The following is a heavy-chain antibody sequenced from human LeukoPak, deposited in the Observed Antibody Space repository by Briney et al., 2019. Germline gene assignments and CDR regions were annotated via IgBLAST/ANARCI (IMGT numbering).Heavy chain of an antibody. CDR1: GFTFSSYS. D-gene: IGHD1-26*01. J-gene: IGHJ3*02. CDR2: ISSGSSTI. V-gene: IGHV3-48*01. Sequence: PGGSLRLSCAASGFTFSSYSMNWVRQAPGKGLEWVSYISSGSSTIYYADSVKGRFTISRDNAKNSLSLQMNSLRSEDTAVYDCARGENSGRGAFDIWGQEAMVTVSS. CDR3: ARGENSGRGAFDI.